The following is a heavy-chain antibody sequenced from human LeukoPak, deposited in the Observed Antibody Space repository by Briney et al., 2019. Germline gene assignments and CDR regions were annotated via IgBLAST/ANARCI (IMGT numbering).Heavy chain of an antibody. CDR3: ARDDSWAFGI. J-gene: IGHJ3*02. CDR1: GGSINSGGYY. D-gene: IGHD2-15*01. V-gene: IGHV4-31*03. CDR2: IYYSGNT. Sequence: SETLSLTCTVSGGSINSGGYYWSWIRQHPGKGLEWIGYIYYSGNTYYNPSLKSRITISLDTSKNQFSLKLSSVTAADTAVYYCARDDSWAFGIWGQGAMVTVSS.